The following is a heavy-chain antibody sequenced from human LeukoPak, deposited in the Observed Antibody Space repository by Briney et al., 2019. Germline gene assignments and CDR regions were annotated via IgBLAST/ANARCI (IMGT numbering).Heavy chain of an antibody. J-gene: IGHJ4*02. Sequence: GGSLRLSCTASGFTLGGHDMHWVRQTTGDGLEWVAAVSAGHHAFYAGSVKGRFTVSREDAKNSLYLQMNSLKAGDTAVYYCVREARGYHYTYFDYWGQGSLVTVSS. CDR2: VSAGHHA. V-gene: IGHV3-13*01. CDR3: VREARGYHYTYFDY. CDR1: GFTLGGHD. D-gene: IGHD5-18*01.